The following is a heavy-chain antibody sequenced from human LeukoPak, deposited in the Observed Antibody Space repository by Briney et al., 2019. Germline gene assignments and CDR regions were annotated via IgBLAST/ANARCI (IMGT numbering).Heavy chain of an antibody. CDR3: AKGPYSSSTRNWFDP. Sequence: GGSLRLSCAASGFTFSTYWMHWVRQAPGKGLVWVSRINSDGSSTGYADSVKGRFTISRDNSKNTLYLQMNSLRAEDTAVYYCAKGPYSSSTRNWFDPWGQGTLVTVSS. D-gene: IGHD6-6*01. CDR1: GFTFSTYW. J-gene: IGHJ5*02. V-gene: IGHV3-74*01. CDR2: INSDGSST.